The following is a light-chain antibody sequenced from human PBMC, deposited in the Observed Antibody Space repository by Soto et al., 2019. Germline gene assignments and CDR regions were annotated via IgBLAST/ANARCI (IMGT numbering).Light chain of an antibody. CDR1: QSISSW. J-gene: IGKJ2*01. Sequence: DIQMTQSPSTLSASVGDRVTITCRASQSISSWLAWYQQKPGKAPKLLIYKASSLESGVPSRFSGSGSGTECTLTISSLQPDDFATYYCQQDNSYSPYTFGQGTKLEIK. CDR3: QQDNSYSPYT. CDR2: KAS. V-gene: IGKV1-5*03.